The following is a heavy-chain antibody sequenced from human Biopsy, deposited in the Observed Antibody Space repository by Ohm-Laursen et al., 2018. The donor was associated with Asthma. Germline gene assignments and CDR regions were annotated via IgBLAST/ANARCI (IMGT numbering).Heavy chain of an antibody. CDR3: ATLSWYASQY. CDR2: IKPDGSQT. CDR1: GFTFSGSW. V-gene: IGHV3-7*01. J-gene: IGHJ4*02. D-gene: IGHD2-2*01. Sequence: GSLRPSCAASGFTFSGSWMIWVRQAPGKGLQWLAFIKPDGSQTYYADSVEGRFSISRDNSKNSLYLQMSSLRGEDTAIYYCATLSWYASQYWGQGTLVTVSS.